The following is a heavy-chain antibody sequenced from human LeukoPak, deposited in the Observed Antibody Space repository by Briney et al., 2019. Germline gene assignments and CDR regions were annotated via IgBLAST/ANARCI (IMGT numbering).Heavy chain of an antibody. CDR1: GFTFSSYA. Sequence: WGSLSLSCAASGFTFSSYAMHWVRQAPGKGLEYVSAISSNGGSTYYANVVKGRFTIYRDNSKNTLHLQVGSLRAEDMAVYYCARSPGEVVNPECAFDIWGQATMVTDCS. CDR3: ARSPGEVVNPECAFDI. V-gene: IGHV3-64*01. D-gene: IGHD3-10*01. CDR2: ISSNGGST. J-gene: IGHJ3*02.